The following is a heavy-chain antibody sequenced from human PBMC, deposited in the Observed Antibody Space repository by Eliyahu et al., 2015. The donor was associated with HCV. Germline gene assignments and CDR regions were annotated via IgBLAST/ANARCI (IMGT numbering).Heavy chain of an antibody. V-gene: IGHV7-4-1*01. J-gene: IGHJ5*02. CDR2: INTNTGNP. CDR1: GYTFTSYA. Sequence: QVQLVQSGSELKKPGASVKVSCKASGYTFTSYAMNWVRQAPGQGLEWMGWINTNTGNPTYAQGFTGRFVFSLDTSVSTAYLQICSLKAEDTAVYYCARSPRTVQLERPGQAYNWFDPWGQGTLVTVSS. D-gene: IGHD1-1*01. CDR3: ARSPRTVQLERPGQAYNWFDP.